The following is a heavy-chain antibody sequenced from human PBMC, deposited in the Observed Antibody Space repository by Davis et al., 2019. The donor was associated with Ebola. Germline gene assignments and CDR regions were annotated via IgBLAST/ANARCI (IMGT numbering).Heavy chain of an antibody. D-gene: IGHD5-18*01. CDR3: ARGRRPIPLWLLGWFDP. J-gene: IGHJ5*02. Sequence: MPSETLSLTCAVYGGSFSGYYWSWIRQPPGKGLECIGEINHSGSTNYNPSLKSRVTITVDTSTDQFSLKLSSVTVTDTAVYYCARGRRPIPLWLLGWFDPWGQGTLVTVSS. CDR2: INHSGST. V-gene: IGHV4-34*01. CDR1: GGSFSGYY.